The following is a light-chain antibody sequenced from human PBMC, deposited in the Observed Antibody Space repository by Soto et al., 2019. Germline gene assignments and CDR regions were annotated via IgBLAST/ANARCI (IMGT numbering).Light chain of an antibody. J-gene: IGLJ1*01. CDR2: EVT. CDR1: SRDVGLYDY. CDR3: NSYTSSNTLV. Sequence: QSALTQPASVSGSPGQSITISCTGTSRDVGLYDYVSWYQQHPGKAPKIMIYEVTYRPSGVSNRFSASKSGNTASLTISGLQPEAEADYYCNSYTSSNTLVFGTGTKVTVL. V-gene: IGLV2-14*01.